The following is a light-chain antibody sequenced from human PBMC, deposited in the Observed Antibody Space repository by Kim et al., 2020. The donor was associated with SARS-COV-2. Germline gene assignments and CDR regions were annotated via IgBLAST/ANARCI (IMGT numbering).Light chain of an antibody. Sequence: SYELTQPPSVSVSPGQTASITCSGDKLGDKYACWYQQKPGQSPVLVIYQNNNRPSGIPERFSGSNSGNTATLTISGTQAMDEADYYCQACDSGTAVFGGGTQLTVL. V-gene: IGLV3-1*01. CDR3: QACDSGTAV. CDR2: QNN. J-gene: IGLJ2*01. CDR1: KLGDKY.